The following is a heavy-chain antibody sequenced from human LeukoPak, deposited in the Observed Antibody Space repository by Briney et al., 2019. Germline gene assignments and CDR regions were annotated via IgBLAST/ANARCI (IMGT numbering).Heavy chain of an antibody. D-gene: IGHD6-13*01. Sequence: GASVKVSCKASGGTFSSYAISWVRQAPGQGLEWMGRIIPILGIANYAQKFQGRVTITADKSTSTAYMELSSLRSEDTAVYYCASTVDIAAAGPSDYWGQGTLVTVSS. J-gene: IGHJ4*02. V-gene: IGHV1-69*04. CDR3: ASTVDIAAAGPSDY. CDR2: IIPILGIA. CDR1: GGTFSSYA.